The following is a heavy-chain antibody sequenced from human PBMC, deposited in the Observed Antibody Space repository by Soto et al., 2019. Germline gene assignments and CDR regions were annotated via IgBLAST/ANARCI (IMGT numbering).Heavy chain of an antibody. J-gene: IGHJ6*02. D-gene: IGHD3-3*01. CDR2: INPNSGGT. V-gene: IGHV1-2*02. CDR3: ARDIDYYDFRTYYYYYGMDV. CDR1: GYTFTGYY. Sequence: GASVKVSCKASGYTFTGYYMHWVRQAPGQGLEWMGWINPNSGGTNYAQKFQGRVTMTRDTSISTAYMELSRLRSDDTAVYYCARDIDYYDFRTYYYYYGMDVRGQGTTVTVSS.